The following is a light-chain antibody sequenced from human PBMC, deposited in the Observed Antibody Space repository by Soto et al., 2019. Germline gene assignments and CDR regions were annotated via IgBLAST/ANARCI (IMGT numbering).Light chain of an antibody. J-gene: IGKJ1*01. CDR2: GAS. V-gene: IGKV3-20*01. CDR3: QQYGSSPQT. Sequence: EIVLTQSPGTLSLSPGERATLSCRDSQSVSSSYLAWYQQTPGQAPRLLIYGASSRATGIPDRFSGSGSGTDCTLTISRLEPEEFAVYYCQQYGSSPQTFGQGTMVHIK. CDR1: QSVSSSY.